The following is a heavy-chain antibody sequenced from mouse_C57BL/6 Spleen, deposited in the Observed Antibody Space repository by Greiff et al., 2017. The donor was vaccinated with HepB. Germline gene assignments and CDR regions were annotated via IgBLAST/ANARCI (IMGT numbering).Heavy chain of an antibody. V-gene: IGHV1-54*01. Sequence: VQLQQSGAELVRPGTSVKVSCKASGYAFTNYLIEWVKQRPGQGLEWIGVINPGSGGTNYNEKFKGKATLTADKSSSTAYMQLSSLTSEDSAVYFSARRHYGSSSSAMDYWGQGTSVTVSS. CDR3: ARRHYGSSSSAMDY. D-gene: IGHD1-1*01. CDR2: INPGSGGT. J-gene: IGHJ4*01. CDR1: GYAFTNYL.